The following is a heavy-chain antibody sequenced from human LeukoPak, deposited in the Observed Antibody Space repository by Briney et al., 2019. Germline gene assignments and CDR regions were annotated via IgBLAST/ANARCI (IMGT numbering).Heavy chain of an antibody. CDR1: GLTFRTTW. CDR2: MNGEGTTI. D-gene: IGHD1-7*01. V-gene: IGHV3-74*01. CDR3: ATARNFRFEY. J-gene: IGHJ4*02. Sequence: GGSLRLSCAPSGLTFRTTWMHWVREAPGKGLMWVSRMNGEGTTIDYADSVKGRFTVSRDYAKNTLFLQMNNLRTEDTALYFCATARNFRFEYWGQGSLVIVSA.